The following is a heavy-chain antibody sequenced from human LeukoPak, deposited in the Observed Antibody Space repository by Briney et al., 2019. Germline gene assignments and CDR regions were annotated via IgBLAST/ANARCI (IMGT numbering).Heavy chain of an antibody. J-gene: IGHJ5*02. CDR3: ARSTDRDAYMAS. CDR2: IKQDGTET. V-gene: IGHV3-7*01. D-gene: IGHD5-24*01. Sequence: GGSLTLSCDVTGFTLSSYWMSWVRQPPGKGLEWVGNIKQDGTETHYGDSEKGQFTISRDNAKNSLYLQLNSLRGEDTAVYYCARSTDRDAYMASWGQGTLVTVSS. CDR1: GFTLSSYW.